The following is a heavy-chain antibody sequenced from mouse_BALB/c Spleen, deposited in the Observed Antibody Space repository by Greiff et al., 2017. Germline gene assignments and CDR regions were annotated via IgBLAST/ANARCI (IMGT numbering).Heavy chain of an antibody. V-gene: IGHV5-6*01. J-gene: IGHJ3*01. D-gene: IGHD1-1*01. CDR2: ISSGGSYT. Sequence: EVKLVESGGDLVKPGGSLKLSCAASGFTFSSYGMSWVRQTPDKRLEWVATISSGGSYTYYPDSVKGRFTISRDNAKNTLYLQMSSLKSEDTAMYYCASPLITTVPWFAYWGQGTLVTVSA. CDR1: GFTFSSYG. CDR3: ASPLITTVPWFAY.